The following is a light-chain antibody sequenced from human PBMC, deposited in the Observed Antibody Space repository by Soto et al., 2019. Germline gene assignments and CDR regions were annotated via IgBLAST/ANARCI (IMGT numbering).Light chain of an antibody. CDR3: SLYTSSSTLV. CDR1: SSDVGSYNR. J-gene: IGLJ3*02. CDR2: EVS. V-gene: IGLV2-18*01. Sequence: QAVVTQPPSVSGSPGQSVTISCTGISSDVGSYNRVSWYQQPPGTAPKLMIYEVSNRPSGVPDRFSGSKSGNTASLTISGLQAEDEADYYCSLYTSSSTLVFGGGTKLTVL.